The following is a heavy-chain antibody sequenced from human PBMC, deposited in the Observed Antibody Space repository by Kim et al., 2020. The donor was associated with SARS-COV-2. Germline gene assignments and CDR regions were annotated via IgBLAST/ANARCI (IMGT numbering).Heavy chain of an antibody. CDR1: GYTFTTYY. V-gene: IGHV1-18*01. CDR3: AREPYSNFFDY. J-gene: IGHJ4*01. Sequence: ASVKVSCKASGYTFTTYYISWVRQAPGQGLEWMGWISAYNGYTNYAQKFQGRVTMTTDTSTSTAYMELRSLRSDDTAMYYCAREPYSNFFDYWGHGTLVT. D-gene: IGHD4-4*01. CDR2: ISAYNGYT.